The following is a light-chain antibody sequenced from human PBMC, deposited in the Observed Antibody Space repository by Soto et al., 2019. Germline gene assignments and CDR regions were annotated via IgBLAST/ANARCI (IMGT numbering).Light chain of an antibody. CDR1: QSVRNY. Sequence: EIVLTQSPSTLSLSPGETATLSCRASQSVRNYLAWYQQKPGQAPRLLIYDASNRATGIPARFSGTGSETDFTLTISRLEPEDFAVYYCQQYGSSPLTFGGGTKVDIK. J-gene: IGKJ4*01. CDR2: DAS. CDR3: QQYGSSPLT. V-gene: IGKV3-20*01.